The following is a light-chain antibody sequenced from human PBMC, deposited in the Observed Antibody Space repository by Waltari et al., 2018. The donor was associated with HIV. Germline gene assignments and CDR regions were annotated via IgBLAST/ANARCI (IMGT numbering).Light chain of an antibody. CDR2: KAS. Sequence: DIQMTQSPPTLSASIGDRVTITCRASQNIVRWLAWYSQKPGKGPKLLIYKASLLESGVPSRFSGSGSGTDFALTISSLQPVDSATYYCQQYNSSPWAFGQGTTVEIK. CDR1: QNIVRW. J-gene: IGKJ1*01. CDR3: QQYNSSPWA. V-gene: IGKV1-5*03.